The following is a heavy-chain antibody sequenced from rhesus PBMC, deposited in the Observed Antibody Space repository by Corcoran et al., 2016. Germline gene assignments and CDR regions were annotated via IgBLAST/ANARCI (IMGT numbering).Heavy chain of an antibody. V-gene: IGHV4S5*01. Sequence: QVQLQESGPGLVKPSETLSLTCAVTGGYIRGYYWNWIRQPPGNGLGWVGYICGRCGSPYYNPSLKSRVTISTDTSKNQFSLKLTSVTAADTGVYYCARNEYIHYGVDFWGQGVVVPVSS. CDR1: GGYIRGYY. J-gene: IGHJ6*01. CDR3: ARNEYIHYGVDF. D-gene: IGHD4-23*01. CDR2: ICGRCGSP.